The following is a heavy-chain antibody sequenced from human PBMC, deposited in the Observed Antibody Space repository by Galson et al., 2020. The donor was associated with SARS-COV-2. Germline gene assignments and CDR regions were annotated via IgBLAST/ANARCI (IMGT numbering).Heavy chain of an antibody. CDR1: GFTFSSYA. D-gene: IGHD3-3*01. V-gene: IGHV3-23*01. J-gene: IGHJ6*02. CDR2: ISGSGGST. Sequence: GGSLRLSCAASGFTFSSYAMSWVRQAPGKGLEWVSAISGSGGSTYYADSVKGRFTLSRDNSKNTLYLKMNSLRAEDTAVYYCAKDPQNYDFWSGFALDMDVWGQGTTVTVSS. CDR3: AKDPQNYDFWSGFALDMDV.